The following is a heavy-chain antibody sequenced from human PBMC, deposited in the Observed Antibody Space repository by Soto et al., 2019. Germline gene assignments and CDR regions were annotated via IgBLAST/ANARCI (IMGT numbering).Heavy chain of an antibody. D-gene: IGHD3-16*01. CDR1: GYTFTGYY. CDR2: INPNSGDT. J-gene: IGHJ4*02. CDR3: AREGPWGPDSQIDY. Sequence: QVQLVQSGAEVKKPGASVKVSCKASGYTFTGYYMHWVRQAPGQGLEWMGWINPNSGDTNYAQKFQGWVTMTRDTSISTAYMELSRLRSDDTAVYYCAREGPWGPDSQIDYWGQGTLVTVSS. V-gene: IGHV1-2*04.